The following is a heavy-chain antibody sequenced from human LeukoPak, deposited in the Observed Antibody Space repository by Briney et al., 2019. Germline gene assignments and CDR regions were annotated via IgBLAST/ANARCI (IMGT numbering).Heavy chain of an antibody. CDR2: ISWDGGST. J-gene: IGHJ4*02. D-gene: IGHD6-13*01. CDR1: GFTFDDYT. CDR3: AKDTRSSSWYTFDY. Sequence: PGGSLRLSCAASGFTFDDYTMHWVRQAPGKGLEWVSLISWDGGSTYYADSVKGRFTISRDNSKNSLYLQMNSLRTEDTALYYCAKDTRSSSWYTFDYWGQGTLVTVSS. V-gene: IGHV3-43*01.